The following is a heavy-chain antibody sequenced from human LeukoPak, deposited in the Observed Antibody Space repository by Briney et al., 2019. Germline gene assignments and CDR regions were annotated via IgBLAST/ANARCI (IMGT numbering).Heavy chain of an antibody. CDR2: IIPIFGTA. CDR3: ARDRGYYYDSSGYYTNRAFDI. D-gene: IGHD3-22*01. CDR1: GGTFSSYA. Sequence: SVTVSCKASGGTFSSYAISWVRQAPGQGLEWMGGIIPIFGTANYAQKFQGRVTITADESTSTAYMELRSLRSDDTAVYYCARDRGYYYDSSGYYTNRAFDIWGQGTMVTVSS. J-gene: IGHJ3*02. V-gene: IGHV1-69*13.